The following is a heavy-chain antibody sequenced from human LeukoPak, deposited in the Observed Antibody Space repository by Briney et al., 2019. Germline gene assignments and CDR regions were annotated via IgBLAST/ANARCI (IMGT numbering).Heavy chain of an antibody. V-gene: IGHV3-23*01. CDR1: GFTFSSYA. Sequence: PGGSLRLSCAASGFTFSSYAMSWVRQAPGKGLEWFSAISGSGGSTYYADSVKVRFTISRDNSKNTLYLQMNSLRAEDTAVYYCAKDYSGERYYYGMDVWGQGTTVTVSS. J-gene: IGHJ6*02. D-gene: IGHD3-10*01. CDR2: ISGSGGST. CDR3: AKDYSGERYYYGMDV.